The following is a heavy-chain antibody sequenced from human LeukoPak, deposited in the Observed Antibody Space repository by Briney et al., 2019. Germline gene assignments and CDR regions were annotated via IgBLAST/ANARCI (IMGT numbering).Heavy chain of an antibody. V-gene: IGHV4-38-2*02. CDR1: GYSISSGYY. Sequence: SETLSLTCTVSGYSISSGYYWGWIRQPPGKGLEWIGSIYHSGSTFDNPSLKSRVTISVDTSKNQFSLKLSSVTAADTAVYYCARGRSSFDYWGQGTLVTVSS. J-gene: IGHJ4*02. D-gene: IGHD6-13*01. CDR3: ARGRSSFDY. CDR2: IYHSGST.